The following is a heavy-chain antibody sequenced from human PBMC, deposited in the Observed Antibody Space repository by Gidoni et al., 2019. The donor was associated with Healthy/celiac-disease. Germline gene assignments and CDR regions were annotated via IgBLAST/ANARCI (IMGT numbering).Heavy chain of an antibody. J-gene: IGHJ3*02. CDR1: GFTFSDYY. CDR2: ISSSGSTI. D-gene: IGHD1-26*01. CDR3: AREGDLGATVAFDI. Sequence: QVQLVESGGGLVKPGGYLRLSCSASGFTFSDYYMSWILQAPGKGLEWVSYISSSGSTIYYADSVKGRFTITRDNAKNSLYLQMKSLRAEETAVYDCAREGDLGATVAFDIWGQGTMVTVSS. V-gene: IGHV3-11*01.